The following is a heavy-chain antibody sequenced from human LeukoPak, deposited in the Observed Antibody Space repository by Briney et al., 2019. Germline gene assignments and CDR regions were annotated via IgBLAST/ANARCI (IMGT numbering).Heavy chain of an antibody. CDR2: IYYSGST. J-gene: IGHJ6*04. CDR1: GGSISSYY. V-gene: IGHV4-59*01. D-gene: IGHD3-10*01. Sequence: SETLSLTCTVSGGSISSYYWSWIRQPPGKGLEWIGYIYYSGSTNYNPSLTSRVTISVDTSKNQFSLKLSSVTAADTAVYYCARYYGVSGYYGMDVWGKGTTVTVSS. CDR3: ARYYGVSGYYGMDV.